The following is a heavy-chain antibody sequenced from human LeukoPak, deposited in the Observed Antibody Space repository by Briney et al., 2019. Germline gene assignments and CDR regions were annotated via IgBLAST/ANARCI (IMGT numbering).Heavy chain of an antibody. Sequence: PGGSLRLSCAASGFTFSDYYTSWIRQAPGKGLEWISYIGSRGTYSNYADSVKGRFTISRDDVENSLYLQMNSLRVEDTAVYHCARSLRRDCDSTSCWAALDIWGHGTMVTVSS. D-gene: IGHD2-2*01. CDR3: ARSLRRDCDSTSCWAALDI. V-gene: IGHV3-11*03. CDR1: GFTFSDYY. J-gene: IGHJ3*02. CDR2: IGSRGTYS.